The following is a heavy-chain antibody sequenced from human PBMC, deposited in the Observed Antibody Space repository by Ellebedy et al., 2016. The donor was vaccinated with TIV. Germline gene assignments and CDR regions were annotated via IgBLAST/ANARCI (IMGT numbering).Heavy chain of an antibody. Sequence: ASVKVSCXASGYTFTTYYMNWVRQTPGQGLEWMGIINTRAGNTAYAQNFQGRVTMTRDTSTSTVYMELSSLRFDDTAIYYCARDRITSQDTVLGTWGQGTLVTVSS. CDR2: INTRAGNT. V-gene: IGHV1-46*01. CDR1: GYTFTTYY. CDR3: ARDRITSQDTVLGT. J-gene: IGHJ5*02. D-gene: IGHD3-16*01.